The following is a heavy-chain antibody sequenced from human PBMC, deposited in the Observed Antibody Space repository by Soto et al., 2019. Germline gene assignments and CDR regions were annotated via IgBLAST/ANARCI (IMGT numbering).Heavy chain of an antibody. Sequence: GGSLRLSCAASGFTFSSYAMSWVRQAPGKGLEWVSAISGSGGSTYYADSVKGRFTISRDNSKDTLYLQMNSLRAEDTAVYYCAKEYEGVVVAAAITYYSSSWYKFDYWGQGTLVTASS. V-gene: IGHV3-23*01. D-gene: IGHD2-2*01. CDR3: AKEYEGVVVAAAITYYSSSWYKFDY. CDR1: GFTFSSYA. CDR2: ISGSGGST. J-gene: IGHJ4*02.